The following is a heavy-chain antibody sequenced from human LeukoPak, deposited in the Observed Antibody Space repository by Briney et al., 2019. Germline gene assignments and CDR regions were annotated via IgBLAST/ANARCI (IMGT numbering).Heavy chain of an antibody. J-gene: IGHJ1*01. V-gene: IGHV4-30-2*01. D-gene: IGHD6-6*01. CDR3: ARDSTSSRFLKYFQH. Sequence: SETLSLTCTVSGDSISSGGYYWSWIRQPPGKGLEWIGFIYHNGSPSYTYYSPSLKTRVTISIDRSKNQFSLKLSSVTAADTAVYYCARDSTSSRFLKYFQHWGPGTLVTVSS. CDR2: IYHNGSPSYT. CDR1: GDSISSGGYY.